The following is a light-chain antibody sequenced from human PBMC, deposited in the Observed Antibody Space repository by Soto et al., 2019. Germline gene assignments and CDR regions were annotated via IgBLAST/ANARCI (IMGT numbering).Light chain of an antibody. Sequence: QSALTQPPSASGSPGQSVTSSCTGTSSDVGGYDFVAWHQQHPGKAPRLMIYDVSKRPSRVPDRFSGSKSGYTASLTVSGLQAEDEADYYCSSFVGGNIYVFGTGTKLTVL. CDR3: SSFVGGNIYV. J-gene: IGLJ1*01. CDR1: SSDVGGYDF. CDR2: DVS. V-gene: IGLV2-8*01.